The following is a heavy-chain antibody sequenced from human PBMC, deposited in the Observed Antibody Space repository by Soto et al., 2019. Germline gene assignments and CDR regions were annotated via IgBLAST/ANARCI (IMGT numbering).Heavy chain of an antibody. CDR1: GYAFSSNY. Sequence: ASVKVYCKASGYAFSSNYIHWVRQASGQGLEWMGVINPSNGRTTYAQNFQDRVTMTRDTSTSTVYLVLRSLSSDDTAVYYCAIRGFVYWG. CDR3: AIRGFVY. CDR2: INPSNGRT. J-gene: IGHJ4*01. V-gene: IGHV1-46*01.